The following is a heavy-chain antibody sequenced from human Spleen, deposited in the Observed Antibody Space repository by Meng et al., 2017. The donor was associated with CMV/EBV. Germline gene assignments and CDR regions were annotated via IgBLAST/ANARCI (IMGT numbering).Heavy chain of an antibody. CDR3: ARGIGGWFDP. CDR1: GGSFSGYY. D-gene: IGHD2/OR15-2a*01. Sequence: SETLSLTCAVYGGSFSGYYWSWIRQPPGKGLEWIGYIYYSGSTNYNPSLKSRVTISVDTSKNQFSLKLSSVTAADTAVYYCARGIGGWFDPWGQGTLVTVSS. J-gene: IGHJ5*02. CDR2: IYYSGST. V-gene: IGHV4-59*01.